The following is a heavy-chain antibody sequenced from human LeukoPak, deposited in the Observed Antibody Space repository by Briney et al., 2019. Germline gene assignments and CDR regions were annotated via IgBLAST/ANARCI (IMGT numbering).Heavy chain of an antibody. CDR3: ARGDIMTGYVFDY. Sequence: GPMQGPLKAFWYPFPALVIAWGGPGPGKGLEWMGWINPNSGGTNYAQKFQGRVTMTRDTSISTAYMELSRLRSDDTAVYYCARGDIMTGYVFDYWGQGTLVTVSS. V-gene: IGHV1-2*02. D-gene: IGHD3-9*01. CDR1: WYPFPALV. CDR2: INPNSGGT. J-gene: IGHJ4*02.